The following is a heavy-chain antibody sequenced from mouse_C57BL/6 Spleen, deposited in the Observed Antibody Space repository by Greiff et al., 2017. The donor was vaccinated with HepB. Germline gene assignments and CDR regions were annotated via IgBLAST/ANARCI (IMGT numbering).Heavy chain of an antibody. J-gene: IGHJ2*01. Sequence: QVQLKESGAELVRPGASVTLSCKASGYTFTDYEMHWVKQTPVHGLEWIGAIDPETGGTAYNQKFKGKAILTADKSSSTAYMELRSLTSEDSAVYYCTRWSGSSRYWGQGTTLTVSS. CDR1: GYTFTDYE. V-gene: IGHV1-15*01. CDR2: IDPETGGT. CDR3: TRWSGSSRY. D-gene: IGHD1-1*01.